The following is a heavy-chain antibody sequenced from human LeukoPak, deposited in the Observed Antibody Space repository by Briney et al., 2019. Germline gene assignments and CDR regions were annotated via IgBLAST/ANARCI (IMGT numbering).Heavy chain of an antibody. Sequence: SETLSLTCAVSGYSISSGYYWGWIRQPPGKGREWIGSIYHSGSTYYNPSLKSRVTISVDTSKNQFSLKLSSVTAADTAVYYCARRSGGAYFDYWGQGTLVTVSS. J-gene: IGHJ4*02. CDR3: ARRSGGAYFDY. D-gene: IGHD3-3*01. V-gene: IGHV4-38-2*01. CDR1: GYSISSGYY. CDR2: IYHSGST.